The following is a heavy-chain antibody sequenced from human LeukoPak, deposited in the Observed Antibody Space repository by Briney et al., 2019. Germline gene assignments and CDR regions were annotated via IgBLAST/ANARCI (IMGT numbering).Heavy chain of an antibody. V-gene: IGHV3-21*01. CDR1: GFTFSSYS. CDR3: ARDRRLLPYSSSWYDY. J-gene: IGHJ4*02. Sequence: GGSLRLSCAASGFTFSSYSMNWVRQAPGKGLEWVSSISSSSSYIYYADSVKGRFTISRDNAKNSLYLQMNSLRAEDTVVYYCARDRRLLPYSSSWYDYWGQGTLVTVSS. CDR2: ISSSSSYI. D-gene: IGHD6-13*01.